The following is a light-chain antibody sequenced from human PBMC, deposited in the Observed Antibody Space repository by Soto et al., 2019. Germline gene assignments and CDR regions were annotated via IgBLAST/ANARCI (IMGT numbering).Light chain of an antibody. CDR2: AAS. CDR1: QSISSY. CDR3: HQSYSAPWT. V-gene: IGKV1-39*01. Sequence: DIQVTQSPSSLSASVGDRVTITCRASQSISSYLNWYRQKPGRAPNLLIYAASKLQSGVPSRSSGSGSGTDFTLTISSLQPGDFAIYYCHQSYSAPWTFGQGTKVEIK. J-gene: IGKJ1*01.